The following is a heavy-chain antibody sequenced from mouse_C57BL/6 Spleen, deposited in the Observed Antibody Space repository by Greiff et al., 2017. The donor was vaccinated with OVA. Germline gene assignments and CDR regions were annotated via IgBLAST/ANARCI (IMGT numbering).Heavy chain of an antibody. Sequence: QVQLKESGAELVRPGASVTLSCKASGYTFTDYEMHWVKQTPVHGLEWIGAIDPETGGTAYNQKFKGKAILTADKSSSTAYMELRSLTSEDSAVYYCTRRGPWGQGTTLTVSS. CDR1: GYTFTDYE. V-gene: IGHV1-15*01. J-gene: IGHJ2*01. CDR2: IDPETGGT. CDR3: TRRGP.